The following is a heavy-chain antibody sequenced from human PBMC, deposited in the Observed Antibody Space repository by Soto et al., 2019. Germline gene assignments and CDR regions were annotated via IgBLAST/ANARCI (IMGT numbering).Heavy chain of an antibody. CDR2: ISNTGSTK. J-gene: IGHJ4*02. CDR1: GFSFSDYY. Sequence: QVQLVESGGGLVKPGGSRRLSCVVSGFSFSDYYMSWIRQAPGKGLEWISYISNTGSTKYYADSVKGRFTISRDNAKNSLYLQMNSLRGEDTAVYYCARDYYGDYILDYWGQGTLVTVSS. D-gene: IGHD4-17*01. CDR3: ARDYYGDYILDY. V-gene: IGHV3-11*01.